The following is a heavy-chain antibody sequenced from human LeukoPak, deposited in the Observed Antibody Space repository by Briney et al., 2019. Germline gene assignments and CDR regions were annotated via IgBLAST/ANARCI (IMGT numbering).Heavy chain of an antibody. CDR2: IYYSGST. D-gene: IGHD2-21*02. CDR3: ARSPAYCGGDCPTGGAFDI. V-gene: IGHV4-39*01. CDR1: GGSISSNTHF. Sequence: SETLSLTCTVSGGSISSNTHFWVWIRQPPGKGLEWIGTIYYSGSTYYNPSLKSRVAISVDTSKNQFSLKLSSVTAAYTALYYCARSPAYCGGDCPTGGAFDIWGQGTTVTVSS. J-gene: IGHJ3*02.